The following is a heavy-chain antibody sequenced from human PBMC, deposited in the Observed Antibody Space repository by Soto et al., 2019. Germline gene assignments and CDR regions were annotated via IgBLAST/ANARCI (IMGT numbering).Heavy chain of an antibody. Sequence: PSETLSLTCTVSGGSISSGDYYWSWIRQPPRKGLEWIGYIYYSGSTYYNPSLKSRVTISVDTSKNQFSLKLSSVTAADTAVYYCARDSRRGYYYDSSGSNYWGQGTLVTVSS. CDR3: ARDSRRGYYYDSSGSNY. CDR2: IYYSGST. CDR1: GGSISSGDYY. D-gene: IGHD3-22*01. J-gene: IGHJ4*02. V-gene: IGHV4-30-4*01.